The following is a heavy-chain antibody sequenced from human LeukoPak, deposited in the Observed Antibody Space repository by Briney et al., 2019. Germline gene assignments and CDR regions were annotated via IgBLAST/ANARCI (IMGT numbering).Heavy chain of an antibody. CDR1: GGSISSGDYH. Sequence: SETLSLTCTVSGGSISSGDYHWSWIRQPAGKGLEWIGRIYTSGSTNYNPSLKSRVTMSVDMFTNQFSLKLSSVTAADTAVYYCARAGDSSGYEYYFDYWGQGTLVTVSS. D-gene: IGHD3-22*01. CDR3: ARAGDSSGYEYYFDY. V-gene: IGHV4-61*02. CDR2: IYTSGST. J-gene: IGHJ4*02.